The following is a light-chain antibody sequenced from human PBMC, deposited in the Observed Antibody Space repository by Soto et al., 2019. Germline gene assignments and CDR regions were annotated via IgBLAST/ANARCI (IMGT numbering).Light chain of an antibody. V-gene: IGLV2-14*01. Sequence: QSALTQPASVSGSPGQSITISCTGTSSDVGAYNYVSWYQQHPGKAPKLMIYDVSSRPSGVSDRFSGSKSGNTASLTISGLQAEDEADYYCSSYTTNSIVVFGGGTKLTVL. CDR3: SSYTTNSIVV. J-gene: IGLJ2*01. CDR2: DVS. CDR1: SSDVGAYNY.